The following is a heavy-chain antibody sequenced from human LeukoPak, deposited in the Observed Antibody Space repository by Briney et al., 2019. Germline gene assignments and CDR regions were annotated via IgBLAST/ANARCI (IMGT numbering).Heavy chain of an antibody. Sequence: GASVKVSCKASGYTFTSYGISWVRQAPGQGLEWMGWISAYNGNTNYAQKLQGRVTMTTDTSTSTAYMELRSLRSDDTAVYYSAIMVVPAAIRYYYYGMDVWGQGTTVTVSS. J-gene: IGHJ6*02. CDR2: ISAYNGNT. V-gene: IGHV1-18*01. CDR1: GYTFTSYG. D-gene: IGHD2-2*02. CDR3: AIMVVPAAIRYYYYGMDV.